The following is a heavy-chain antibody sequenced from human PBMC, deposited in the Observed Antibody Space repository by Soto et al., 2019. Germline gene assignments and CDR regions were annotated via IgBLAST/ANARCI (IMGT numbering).Heavy chain of an antibody. V-gene: IGHV3-30*02. J-gene: IGHJ4*01. CDR3: AKGRYNSKWPNFDS. CDR2: ILSDENDQ. CDR1: GFSFSNYG. Sequence: HPGGSLRLSCVVSGFSFSNYGVHWVRQAPGKGLEWVAVILSDENDQYYADSVKGRFTVSRDSSKNTLYLQMSSLRVEDTAVYYCAKGRYNSKWPNFDSWGHGTQVTVSS. D-gene: IGHD6-13*01.